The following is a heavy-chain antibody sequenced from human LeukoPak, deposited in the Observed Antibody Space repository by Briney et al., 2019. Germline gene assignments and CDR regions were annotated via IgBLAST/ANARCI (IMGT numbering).Heavy chain of an antibody. CDR1: GGSISSYY. CDR2: IYYSGST. V-gene: IGHV4-59*01. J-gene: IGHJ6*02. CDR3: ARDGGDGYSTDYYYYYGMDV. D-gene: IGHD4-4*01. Sequence: SETLSLTCTVSGGSISSYYWSWIRQPPGKGLEWIGYIYYSGSTNYNPSLKSRVTISVDTSKNQFSLKLSSVTAADTAVYYCARDGGDGYSTDYYYYYGMDVWGQGTTVTVSS.